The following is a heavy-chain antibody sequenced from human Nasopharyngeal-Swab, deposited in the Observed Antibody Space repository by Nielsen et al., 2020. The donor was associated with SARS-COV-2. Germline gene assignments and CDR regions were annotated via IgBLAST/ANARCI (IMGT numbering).Heavy chain of an antibody. CDR2: ISYDGSNK. Sequence: GGSLRLSCAASGFTFSSYAMHWVRQAPGKGLEWVAVISYDGSNKYYADPVKGRFTISRDNSKNTLYLQMNSLRAEDTAVYYCAREDTMIVTPDYWGQGTLVTVSS. D-gene: IGHD3-22*01. CDR3: AREDTMIVTPDY. V-gene: IGHV3-30-3*01. CDR1: GFTFSSYA. J-gene: IGHJ4*02.